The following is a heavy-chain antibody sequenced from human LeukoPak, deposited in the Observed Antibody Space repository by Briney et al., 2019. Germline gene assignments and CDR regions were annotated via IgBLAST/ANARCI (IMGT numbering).Heavy chain of an antibody. J-gene: IGHJ4*02. CDR3: ARGTYRSSSPSIGMPYYLDY. Sequence: PGGSLRLSCAASGFPFSTYAMNWVRQAPGKGLEWVSSISSSGSYIFYAQSVEGRFIISRDNAKNSHYLQMNSLRVDDTAVYFCARGTYRSSSPSIGMPYYLDYWGQGILVTVSS. V-gene: IGHV3-21*01. CDR2: ISSSGSYI. CDR1: GFPFSTYA. D-gene: IGHD6-6*01.